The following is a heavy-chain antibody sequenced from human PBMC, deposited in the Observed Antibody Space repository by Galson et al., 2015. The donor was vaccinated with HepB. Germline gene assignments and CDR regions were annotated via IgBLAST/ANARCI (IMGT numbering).Heavy chain of an antibody. CDR2: ISGGGGST. D-gene: IGHD2-15*01. Sequence: SLRLSCAASGFTFSTYAMSWVRQAPGKGLEWVSAISGGGGSTYYADSVKGQFTISRDNSKNTLYLQMNSLTAEDTAVYYCASYCSGSTCYQGPFDYWGQGTLVTVSS. CDR1: GFTFSTYA. V-gene: IGHV3-23*01. CDR3: ASYCSGSTCYQGPFDY. J-gene: IGHJ4*02.